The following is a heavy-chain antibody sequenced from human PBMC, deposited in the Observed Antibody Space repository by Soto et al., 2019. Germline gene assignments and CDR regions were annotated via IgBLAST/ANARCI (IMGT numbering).Heavy chain of an antibody. V-gene: IGHV4-30-4*02. CDR1: GGSISSGVYY. CDR3: ARVRVDSYDCSGYYLFDY. Sequence: LYLTCTVSGGSISSGVYYWSWIRQPPGTGLEWIGYIYYSGSTYDNPSLKSRVTISVDTSKNLFTPTLSSVTAEDTAVYYVARVRVDSYDCSGYYLFDYWGQGTLVTVSS. D-gene: IGHD3-22*01. CDR2: IYYSGST. J-gene: IGHJ4*02.